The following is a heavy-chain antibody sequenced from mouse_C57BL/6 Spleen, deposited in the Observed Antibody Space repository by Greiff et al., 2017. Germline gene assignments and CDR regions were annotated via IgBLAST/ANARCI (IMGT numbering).Heavy chain of an antibody. CDR2: INPYNGDT. V-gene: IGHV1-20*01. Sequence: EVQLQQSGPELVKPGDSVKISCKASGYSFTGYFMNWVMQSHGKSLEWIGRINPYNGDTFYNQKFKGKATLTVDKSSSTAHMELRSLTSEDSAVXYCAREGYEDYAMDYWGQGTSVTVSS. D-gene: IGHD2-2*01. J-gene: IGHJ4*01. CDR1: GYSFTGYF. CDR3: AREGYEDYAMDY.